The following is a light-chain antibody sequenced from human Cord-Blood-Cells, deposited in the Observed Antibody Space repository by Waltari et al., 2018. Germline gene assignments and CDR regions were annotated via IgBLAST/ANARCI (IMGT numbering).Light chain of an antibody. J-gene: IGKJ1*01. CDR2: AAS. CDR1: QGIRSY. V-gene: IGKV1D-8*03. CDR3: QQYYSFPWT. Sequence: VIWMTQTPSLLSASTGDRVTISCRMSQGIRSYLAWYQQKPGKAPELLIYAASTLQSGVPSMFSGSGSGTDFTLTISCLQSEDFATYYCQQYYSFPWTFGQGTKVEIK.